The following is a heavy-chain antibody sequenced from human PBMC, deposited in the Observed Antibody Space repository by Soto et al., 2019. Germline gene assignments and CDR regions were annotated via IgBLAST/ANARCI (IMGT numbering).Heavy chain of an antibody. CDR1: GYTFTGYY. CDR3: ARGGGNYYKYFDY. Sequence: ASVKVSCKASGYTFTGYYIHWVRQAPGQGLEWMGWINPNSGGTDYEQKFQGRVTLTRDTSISTAYMELSGLTSDDTAVYYCARGGGNYYKYFDYWGQGTLVTSP. V-gene: IGHV1-2*02. D-gene: IGHD1-26*01. J-gene: IGHJ4*02. CDR2: INPNSGGT.